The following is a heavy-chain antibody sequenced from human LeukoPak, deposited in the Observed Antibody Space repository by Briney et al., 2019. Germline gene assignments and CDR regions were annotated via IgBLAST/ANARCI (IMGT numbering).Heavy chain of an antibody. CDR1: GFTFSSYS. CDR2: ISSTISYI. D-gene: IGHD4-17*01. J-gene: IGHJ3*02. V-gene: IGHV3-21*04. Sequence: GGSLRLSCAASGFTFSSYSMNWVRQAPGKGLEWVSSISSTISYIYYADSVQGRFAISRDNFKNTLYLQMNSLRVEDTAVYFCARDPNGDYIGTFDMWGRGTMVSVSS. CDR3: ARDPNGDYIGTFDM.